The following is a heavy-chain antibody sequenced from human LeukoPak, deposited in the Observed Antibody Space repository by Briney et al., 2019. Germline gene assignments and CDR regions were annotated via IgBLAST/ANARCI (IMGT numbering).Heavy chain of an antibody. D-gene: IGHD3-22*01. CDR2: IIPIFGTA. CDR3: ARDSSGYYEYYWYFDL. J-gene: IGHJ2*01. CDR1: GGTFSSYA. Sequence: TVKVSCKASGGTFSSYAISWVRQAPGQGLEWMGRIIPIFGTANYAQKFQGRVTITTDESTSTAYIELSSLRSEDTAVYYCARDSSGYYEYYWYFDLWGRGTLVTVSS. V-gene: IGHV1-69*05.